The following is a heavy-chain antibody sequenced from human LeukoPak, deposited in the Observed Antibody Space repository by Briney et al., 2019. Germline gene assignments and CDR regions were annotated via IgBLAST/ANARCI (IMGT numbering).Heavy chain of an antibody. CDR1: GGSISYYY. J-gene: IGHJ4*02. Sequence: SETLSLTCTVSGGSISYYYWSWIRQPPGKELEWIGYIYHSGSTNYNPSLKSRVTIAIDTSKNQFSLKLNSVTAADTAVYYCARQGDGQWLKYYFDYWGQGTLVTVSS. D-gene: IGHD6-19*01. CDR3: ARQGDGQWLKYYFDY. CDR2: IYHSGST. V-gene: IGHV4-59*08.